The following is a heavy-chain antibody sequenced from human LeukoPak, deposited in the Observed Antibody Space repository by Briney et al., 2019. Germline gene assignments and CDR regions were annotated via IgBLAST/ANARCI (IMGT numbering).Heavy chain of an antibody. V-gene: IGHV1-46*01. CDR2: INPSGGST. J-gene: IGHJ3*02. CDR3: ARSIAVAGSAFDI. D-gene: IGHD6-19*01. Sequence: ASVKVSCKASGYTFTSYYMHWVRQAPGQGLEWMGIINPSGGSTSYAQKFQGRVTMTRDTATSTVYMELSSLRSEDTAVYYCARSIAVAGSAFDIWGQGTMVTVSS. CDR1: GYTFTSYY.